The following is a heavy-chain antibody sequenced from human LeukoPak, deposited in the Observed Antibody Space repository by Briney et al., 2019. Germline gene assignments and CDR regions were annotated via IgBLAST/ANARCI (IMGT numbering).Heavy chain of an antibody. CDR1: GYTFTSYG. D-gene: IGHD1-26*01. CDR2: ISAYNGNT. CDR3: AKTHGGSYWREKEYYFDY. V-gene: IGHV1-18*01. Sequence: ASVKVSCKASGYTFTSYGISWVRQAPGQGLEWMGWISAYNGNTDYAQKLQGGVTMTTDTSTSTAYMELRSLRSDDTAVYYCAKTHGGSYWREKEYYFDYWGQGTLVTVSS. J-gene: IGHJ4*02.